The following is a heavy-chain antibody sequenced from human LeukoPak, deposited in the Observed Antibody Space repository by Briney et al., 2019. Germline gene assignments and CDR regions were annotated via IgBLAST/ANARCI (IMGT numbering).Heavy chain of an antibody. CDR2: ISSSSSTI. CDR1: GFIFSSYS. D-gene: IGHD1-26*01. V-gene: IGHV3-48*04. Sequence: GGSLRLSCAASGFIFSSYSMNWVRQAPGKGLEWVSYISSSSSTIYYADSVKGRFTISRDNAKNSLYLQMNSLRAEDTAVYYCARSPEGSYDAFDIWGQGTMVTVSS. J-gene: IGHJ3*02. CDR3: ARSPEGSYDAFDI.